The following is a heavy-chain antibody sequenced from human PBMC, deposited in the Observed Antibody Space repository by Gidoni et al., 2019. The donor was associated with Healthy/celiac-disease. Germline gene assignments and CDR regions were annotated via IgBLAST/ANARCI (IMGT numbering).Heavy chain of an antibody. CDR3: ARDLRADYGDYGNAFDI. V-gene: IGHV3-53*01. Sequence: EVQLVESGGGLIQPGGSLRLPCDASGFTVSSNYMSWVRQAPGKGLEWVSVIYSGGSTYYADSVKGRFTISRDNSKNTLYLQMNSLRAEDTAVYYCARDLRADYGDYGNAFDIWGQGTMVTVSS. CDR2: IYSGGST. D-gene: IGHD4-17*01. J-gene: IGHJ3*02. CDR1: GFTVSSNY.